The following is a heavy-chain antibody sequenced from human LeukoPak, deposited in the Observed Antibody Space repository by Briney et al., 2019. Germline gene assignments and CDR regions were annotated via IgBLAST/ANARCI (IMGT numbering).Heavy chain of an antibody. CDR3: AKVGYSGYDWEYYFDY. D-gene: IGHD5-12*01. CDR2: IPYDGSNK. V-gene: IGHV3-30*04. Sequence: GGSLRLSCAASGFTFSSYAMHWVRQAPGKGLEWVAVIPYDGSNKYYADSVKGRFTISRDNSKNTLYLQMNSLRAEDTAVYYCAKVGYSGYDWEYYFDYWGQGTLVTVSS. J-gene: IGHJ4*02. CDR1: GFTFSSYA.